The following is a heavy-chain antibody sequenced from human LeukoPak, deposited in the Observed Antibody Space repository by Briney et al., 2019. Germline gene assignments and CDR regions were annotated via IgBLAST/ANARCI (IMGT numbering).Heavy chain of an antibody. V-gene: IGHV4-59*01. Sequence: SETLSLTCTVSGGSISSYYWSWIRQPPGKGLEWIGYIYYSGSTNYNPSLKSRVTISVDTSKNQFSLKLSSVTAADTAVYYCARAPTFSSSWLRRSGAFDIWGQGTMVTVSS. CDR2: IYYSGST. CDR1: GGSISSYY. D-gene: IGHD6-13*01. CDR3: ARAPTFSSSWLRRSGAFDI. J-gene: IGHJ3*02.